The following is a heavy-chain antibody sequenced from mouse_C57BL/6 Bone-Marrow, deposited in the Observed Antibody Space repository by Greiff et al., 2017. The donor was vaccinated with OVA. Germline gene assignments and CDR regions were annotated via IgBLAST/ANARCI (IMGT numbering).Heavy chain of an antibody. J-gene: IGHJ2*01. CDR2: IDPSASYT. Sequence: QVQLQQPGAELVRPGTSVKLSCKASGYTFTSYWMPWVKQRPGQGLEWIGVIDPSASYTTYNQKFKGKATLTVDTSSSTAYMQLSSLTSEDSAVYDCARAYYSNFCCDYWGQGTTLTVSS. D-gene: IGHD2-5*01. CDR3: ARAYYSNFCCDY. V-gene: IGHV1-59*01. CDR1: GYTFTSYW.